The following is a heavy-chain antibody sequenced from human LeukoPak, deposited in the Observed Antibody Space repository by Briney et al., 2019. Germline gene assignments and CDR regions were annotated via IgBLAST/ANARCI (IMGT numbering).Heavy chain of an antibody. CDR1: GFTFSSYS. CDR3: ARDLRGAAAAEYYFDY. CDR2: ISSSSSYI. V-gene: IGHV3-21*01. Sequence: PGGSLRLSCAASGFTFSSYSMNWVRQAPGKGLEWVSSISSSSSYIYYADSVKGRFTISRDNAKNSLYLQMNSLRAEDTAVYYCARDLRGAAAAEYYFDYWGQGTLVTVSS. D-gene: IGHD6-13*01. J-gene: IGHJ4*02.